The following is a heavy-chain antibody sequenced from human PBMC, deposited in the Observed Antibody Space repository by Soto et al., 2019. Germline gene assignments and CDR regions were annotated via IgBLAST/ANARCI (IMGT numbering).Heavy chain of an antibody. V-gene: IGHV4-4*07. D-gene: IGHD2-21*02. CDR1: GVSVRNYT. CDR2: VFSSVSA. J-gene: IGHJ4*02. Sequence: QLQLQESGPGQVRPSETLSLTCIVSGVSVRNYTWSWVRQPANKGLEWIGRVFSSVSATYNPSLKSRVSISMDTPENRISLKLDSVTAADAGVYFCARDGMTTGDTWGPGTLVTVS. CDR3: ARDGMTTGDT.